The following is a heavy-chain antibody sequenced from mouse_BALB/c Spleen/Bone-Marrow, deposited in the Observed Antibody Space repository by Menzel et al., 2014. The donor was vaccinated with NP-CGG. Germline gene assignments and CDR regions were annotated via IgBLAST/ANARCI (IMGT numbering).Heavy chain of an antibody. V-gene: IGHV1-7*01. CDR2: INPTSGYT. Sequence: QVQLQQSGAELAKPGASVKMSCKASGYTFTSYWMHWVKQRPGQGLEWIGYINPTSGYTEYNQKLKDKATLTADKSSSTAYMQLGSLTSEDSAVYYCATGYYAMDSWGQGSSVTVSS. CDR1: GYTFTSYW. J-gene: IGHJ4*01. CDR3: ATGYYAMDS.